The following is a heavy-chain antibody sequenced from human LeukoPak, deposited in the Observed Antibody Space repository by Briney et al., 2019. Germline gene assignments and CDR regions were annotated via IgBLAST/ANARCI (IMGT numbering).Heavy chain of an antibody. V-gene: IGHV3-7*01. J-gene: IGHJ4*02. CDR2: IKQDGSEK. Sequence: GGSLRLSCAASGFTFSSYWMSWVRQAPGKGLEWVANIKQDGSEKYYVDSVKGRFTISRDNAKNSLYLQMNSLRAEDTAVYYCARATTYYYDSSGSESFFDYWGQGTLVTVSS. CDR3: ARATTYYYDSSGSESFFDY. D-gene: IGHD3-22*01. CDR1: GFTFSSYW.